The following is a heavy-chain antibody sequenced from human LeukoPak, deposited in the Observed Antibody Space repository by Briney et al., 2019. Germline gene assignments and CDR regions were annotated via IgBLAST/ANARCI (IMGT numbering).Heavy chain of an antibody. D-gene: IGHD5-12*01. V-gene: IGHV3-33*01. CDR3: AIGHSGYDYAYEI. CDR2: ISNDGKNK. Sequence: PGGSLRLSCAASGFTFGIHWVRHAPGKGLEWVAVISNDGKNKYYADSVKGRFTIPRDNSKNTVYLQMNSLRAEDTAVYYCAIGHSGYDYAYEIWGQGTMVTVSS. CDR1: GFTFG. J-gene: IGHJ3*02.